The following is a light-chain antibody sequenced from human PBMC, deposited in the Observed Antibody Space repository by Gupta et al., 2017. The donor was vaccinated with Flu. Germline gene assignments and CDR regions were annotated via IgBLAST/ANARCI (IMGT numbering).Light chain of an antibody. CDR3: RQHNRYPRT. CDR1: QGIGND. V-gene: IGKV1-17*01. CDR2: AAA. J-gene: IGKJ1*01. Sequence: IHMTQSPSSLSASVGDRVTITCRASQGIGNDVGWFQDKPGKVPKRQIYAAASLEGGVPSRFSGSGSGTGFTLTISSLQPEDLATYYGRQHNRYPRTCGQGTXVEIK.